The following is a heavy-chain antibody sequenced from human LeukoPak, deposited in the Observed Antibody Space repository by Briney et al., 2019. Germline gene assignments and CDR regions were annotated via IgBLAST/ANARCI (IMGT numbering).Heavy chain of an antibody. J-gene: IGHJ4*02. CDR1: GGSISSSGFF. V-gene: IGHV4-39*01. CDR2: IYYSGST. D-gene: IGHD1-26*01. Sequence: PSETLSLTCTVSGGSISSSGFFWGWIRPPPGKGLQRSVSIYYSGSTYYNPSIKSRAIISVDTSKNQFSLKLSSVTAAYTAIYSCASPLGSGRPKAEMDYWGQGTLVTVSS. CDR3: ASPLGSGRPKAEMDY.